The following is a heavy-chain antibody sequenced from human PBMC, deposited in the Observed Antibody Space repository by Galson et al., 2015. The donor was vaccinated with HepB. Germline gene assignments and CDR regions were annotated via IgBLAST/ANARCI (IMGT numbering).Heavy chain of an antibody. CDR1: GFTFSSYG. CDR2: IRYDGSNK. CDR3: AKELDSSGWSVSFDY. V-gene: IGHV3-30*02. J-gene: IGHJ4*02. D-gene: IGHD6-19*01. Sequence: SLRLSCAASGFTFSSYGMHWVRQAPGKGLEWVAFIRYDGSNKYYADSVKGRFTISRDNSKNTLYLQMNSLRAEDTAVYYCAKELDSSGWSVSFDYWGQGTLVTVSS.